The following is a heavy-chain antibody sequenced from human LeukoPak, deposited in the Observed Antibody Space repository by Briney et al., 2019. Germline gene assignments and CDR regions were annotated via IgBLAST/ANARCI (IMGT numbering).Heavy chain of an antibody. CDR3: ARGSIDYDFWSGYGLDY. CDR1: GGSISSGDYY. CDR2: IYYSGST. D-gene: IGHD3-3*01. V-gene: IGHV4-30-4*08. Sequence: SETLSLTCTVSGGSISSGDYYWSWIRQPPGKGLEWIVYIYYSGSTYYNPSLKSRVTISVDTSKNQFSLKLSSVTAADTAVYYCARGSIDYDFWSGYGLDYWGQGTLVTVSS. J-gene: IGHJ4*02.